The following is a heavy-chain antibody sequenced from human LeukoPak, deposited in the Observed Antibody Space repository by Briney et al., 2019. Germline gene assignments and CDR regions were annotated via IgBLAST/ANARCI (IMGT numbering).Heavy chain of an antibody. Sequence: ASVTLSCTASGYTFTSYYMHWVRQAPGQGLEWVGWITPNGSSTNYAHTLQGRVTITRDTSISTAYMELNRLRSDDTAVYYCARDDYWGQGTLVTVSS. V-gene: IGHV1-2*02. CDR2: ITPNGSST. CDR3: ARDDY. CDR1: GYTFTSYY. J-gene: IGHJ4*02.